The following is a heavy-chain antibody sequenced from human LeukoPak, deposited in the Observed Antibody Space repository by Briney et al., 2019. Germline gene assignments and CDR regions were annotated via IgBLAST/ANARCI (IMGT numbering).Heavy chain of an antibody. CDR2: MNPNSGNT. Sequence: ASVTVSCKASGYTFTSYDINWVRQATGQGLEWMGWMNPNSGNTGYAQKFQGRVTITRNTSISTAYMELSSLRSEDTAVYYCARNRGDDAFDIWGQGTMVTVSS. J-gene: IGHJ3*02. CDR1: GYTFTSYD. CDR3: ARNRGDDAFDI. D-gene: IGHD7-27*01. V-gene: IGHV1-8*03.